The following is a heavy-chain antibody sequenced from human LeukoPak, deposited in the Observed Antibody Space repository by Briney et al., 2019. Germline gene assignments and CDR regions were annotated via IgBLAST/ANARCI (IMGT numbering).Heavy chain of an antibody. J-gene: IGHJ6*03. CDR1: GFTFSDYY. Sequence: GGSLRLSCAASGFTFSDYYMTWIRQAPGKGLEWVSYISSSGITIYYADSVKGRFTISRDNAKKSLYLQMNSLRAEDTAVYYCARRYYDSSGYPKFYYYYYMDVWGTGTTVTVSS. V-gene: IGHV3-11*04. CDR2: ISSSGITI. D-gene: IGHD3-22*01. CDR3: ARRYYDSSGYPKFYYYYYMDV.